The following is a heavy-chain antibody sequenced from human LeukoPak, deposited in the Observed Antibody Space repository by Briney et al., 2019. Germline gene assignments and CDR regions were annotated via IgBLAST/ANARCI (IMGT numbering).Heavy chain of an antibody. V-gene: IGHV1-2*02. CDR1: GYTFTGYY. D-gene: IGHD1-26*01. CDR3: ARGSVGATTDYFDY. CDR2: INPNSGGT. J-gene: IGHJ4*02. Sequence: ASVKVSCKASGYTFTGYYMHWVRQAPGQGLEWMGWINPNSGGTNYAQKFQGRVTMTRDTSISTTYMELSRLRSDDTAVYYCARGSVGATTDYFDYWGQGTLVTVSS.